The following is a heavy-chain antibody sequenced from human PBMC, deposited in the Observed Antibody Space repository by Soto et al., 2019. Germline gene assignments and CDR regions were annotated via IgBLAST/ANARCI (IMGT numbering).Heavy chain of an antibody. V-gene: IGHV3-7*01. CDR3: ARGPHKH. Sequence: PGGSLRLSCAASGFIFSNYWMSWVRQAPGKGLEWVANMNQDGSEKYYVDSVKGRFTISRDNAKNSLYLQMSSLRAEDTAVYYCARGPHKHWRQGTLVTVSS. CDR2: MNQDGSEK. CDR1: GFIFSNYW. J-gene: IGHJ1*01.